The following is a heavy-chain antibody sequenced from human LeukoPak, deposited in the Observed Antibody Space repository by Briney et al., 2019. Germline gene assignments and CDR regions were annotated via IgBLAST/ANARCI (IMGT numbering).Heavy chain of an antibody. CDR2: INHSGST. V-gene: IGHV4-34*01. CDR3: ARVGLLLAPAH. D-gene: IGHD1-26*01. J-gene: IGHJ1*01. Sequence: SETLSLTCAVYGGSFSGYYWSWIRQPPGKGLEWIGEINHSGSTTYNPSLKSRVTISVDTSKNQFSLKVSSVTAADTAVYYCARVGLLLAPAHWGPGTLVTVSS. CDR1: GGSFSGYY.